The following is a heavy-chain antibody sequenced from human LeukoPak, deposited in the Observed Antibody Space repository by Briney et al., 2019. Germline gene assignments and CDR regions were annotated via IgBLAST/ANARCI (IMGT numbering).Heavy chain of an antibody. J-gene: IGHJ4*02. CDR1: GGSFSGCY. CDR2: INHSGST. Sequence: SETLSLTCAVYGGSFSGCYWSWIRQPPGKGLEWIGEINHSGSTNYNPSLKSRVTISVDTSKNQFSLKLSSVTAADTAVYYCARVVVVMKLYYFDYWGQGTLVTVSS. V-gene: IGHV4-34*01. CDR3: ARVVVVMKLYYFDY. D-gene: IGHD3-22*01.